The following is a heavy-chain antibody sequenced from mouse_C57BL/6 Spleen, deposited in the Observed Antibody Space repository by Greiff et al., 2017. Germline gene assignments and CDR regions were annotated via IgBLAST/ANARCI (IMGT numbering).Heavy chain of an antibody. J-gene: IGHJ2*01. CDR2: IYPGDGDT. CDR1: GYAFSSSW. Sequence: QVQLKESGPELVKPGASVKISCKASGYAFSSSWMNWVKQRPGKGLEWIGRIYPGDGDTNYNGKFKGKATLTADKSSSTAYMQLSSLTSEDSAVYCCARLVLTGVYYWGQGTTLTVSS. CDR3: ARLVLTGVYY. V-gene: IGHV1-82*01. D-gene: IGHD4-1*01.